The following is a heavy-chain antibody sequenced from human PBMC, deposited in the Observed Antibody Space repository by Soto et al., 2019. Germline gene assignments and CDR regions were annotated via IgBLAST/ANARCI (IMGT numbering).Heavy chain of an antibody. J-gene: IGHJ4*02. Sequence: SETLSLTCTVSGGSISSYYWSWIRQPPGKGLEWIGYIYYSGSTNYNPSLKSRVTISVDTSKNQFSLKLSSVTAADTAVYYCVRQQPLNYYDFWSGYYGGPNYFDYWGQGTLVTVSS. V-gene: IGHV4-59*08. CDR1: GGSISSYY. D-gene: IGHD3-3*01. CDR3: VRQQPLNYYDFWSGYYGGPNYFDY. CDR2: IYYSGST.